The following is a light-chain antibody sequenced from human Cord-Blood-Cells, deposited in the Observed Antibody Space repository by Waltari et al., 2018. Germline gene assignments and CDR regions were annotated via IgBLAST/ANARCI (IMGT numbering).Light chain of an antibody. Sequence: ELVLTQSPATLSLSPRERATLSCRASQSVISHLAWYQQKPGQAPRLLIYDASNRATGIPARFSGSGSGTDFTLTISSLEPEDFAVYYCQQRSNWLTFGGGTKVEIK. V-gene: IGKV3-11*01. CDR2: DAS. CDR1: QSVISH. CDR3: QQRSNWLT. J-gene: IGKJ4*01.